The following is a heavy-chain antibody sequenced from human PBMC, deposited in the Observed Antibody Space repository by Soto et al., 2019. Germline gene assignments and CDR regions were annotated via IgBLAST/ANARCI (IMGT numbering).Heavy chain of an antibody. CDR3: ATGTVGAMDY. CDR1: GFTFSDHY. Sequence: EVQLVESGGDLVQPGGSLRLSCAASGFTFSDHYMEWVRQAPGKGLEWVGRTRNKVDSYTTEYAASVRGRFTISRDDSKTSLYLQMNSLKTADTALYYCATGTVGAMDYWGQGTLVTVSS. CDR2: TRNKVDSYTT. J-gene: IGHJ4*02. D-gene: IGHD1-26*01. V-gene: IGHV3-72*01.